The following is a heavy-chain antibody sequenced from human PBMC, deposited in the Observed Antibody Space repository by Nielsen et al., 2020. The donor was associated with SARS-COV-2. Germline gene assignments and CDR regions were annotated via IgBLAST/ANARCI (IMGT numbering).Heavy chain of an antibody. D-gene: IGHD3-22*01. J-gene: IGHJ1*01. CDR3: ARDYYDSSGYYYGAEYFQH. CDR2: ISYDGSNK. Sequence: GGSLRLSCAASGFTFSSYAMHWVRQAPGKGLEWVAVISYDGSNKYYADSVKGRFTISRDNSKNTLYLQMNSLRAEDTAVYYCARDYYDSSGYYYGAEYFQHWGQGTLVTVSS. CDR1: GFTFSSYA. V-gene: IGHV3-30-3*01.